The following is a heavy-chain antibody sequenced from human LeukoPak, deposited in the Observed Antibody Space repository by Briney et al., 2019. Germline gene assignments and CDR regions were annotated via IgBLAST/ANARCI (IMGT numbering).Heavy chain of an antibody. CDR2: ISGSGGRT. Sequence: PGGTLRLSCAASEFTFSNNAMSWVRQAPGKGLEWVSVISGSGGRTYYADSVKGRFTISRDNSRNTVYLQMTSLRAEDTAVYYCAIGRVATFDYWGQGTLVTVSS. CDR3: AIGRVATFDY. D-gene: IGHD5-12*01. J-gene: IGHJ4*02. CDR1: EFTFSNNA. V-gene: IGHV3-23*01.